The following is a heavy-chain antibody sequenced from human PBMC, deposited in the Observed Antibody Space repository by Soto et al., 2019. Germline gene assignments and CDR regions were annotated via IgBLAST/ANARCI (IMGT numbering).Heavy chain of an antibody. D-gene: IGHD4-4*01. J-gene: IGHJ6*03. CDR1: GYTFTSYG. CDR2: ISAYNGNT. Sequence: ASVKVSCKASGYTFTSYGISWVRQAPGQGLEWMGLISAYNGNTHYPQKFQGKVTMTTDTSTSTAYMELRSLRSDDTAVYYCAKADSNYAGRFSYYYMDVWGNGTLVTVSS. CDR3: AKADSNYAGRFSYYYMDV. V-gene: IGHV1-18*01.